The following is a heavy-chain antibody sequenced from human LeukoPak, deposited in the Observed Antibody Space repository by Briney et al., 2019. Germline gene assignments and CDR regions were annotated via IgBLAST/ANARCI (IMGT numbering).Heavy chain of an antibody. Sequence: GESLKISCRVSGYGLTSYWIAGGRQRPGKGWGWMGIIYPGDSDTRYSPSFQGQVTISADKSISTAYLQWSSLKASDTAMYYCARHHDYVWGSYFDYWGQGTLVTVSS. J-gene: IGHJ4*02. CDR3: ARHHDYVWGSYFDY. CDR2: IYPGDSDT. D-gene: IGHD3-16*01. V-gene: IGHV5-51*01. CDR1: GYGLTSYW.